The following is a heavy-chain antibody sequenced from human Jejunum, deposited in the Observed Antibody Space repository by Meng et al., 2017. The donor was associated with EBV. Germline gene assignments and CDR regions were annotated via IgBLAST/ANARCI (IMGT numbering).Heavy chain of an antibody. CDR2: ISYDGSNQ. D-gene: IGHD3-10*01. CDR1: GFTFHTYG. J-gene: IGHJ4*02. V-gene: IGHV3-30*18. CDR3: AKGPYYGSGTFDY. Sequence: QVQLVESGGGVVQPGGSLTLSSAASGFTFHTYGMHWVRQAPGKGLEWVAVISYDGSNQWYADSAKGRFTISRDNSQNTLYLQVDSLRAEDTAVYYCAKGPYYGSGTFDYWGQGTLVTVSS.